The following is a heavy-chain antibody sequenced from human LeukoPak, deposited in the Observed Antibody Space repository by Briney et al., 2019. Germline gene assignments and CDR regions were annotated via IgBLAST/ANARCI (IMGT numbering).Heavy chain of an antibody. CDR2: IYYSGST. CDR1: GGSISYYY. J-gene: IGHJ6*02. V-gene: IGHV4-59*01. D-gene: IGHD3-9*01. Sequence: SETLSLTCTVSGGSISYYYWSWLRQPPGKGLEWIGYIYYSGSTNYNPSLKSRVTISVDTSKNQFSLKLSSVTAADTAVYYCARSPPDYDILTGYYIGGMDVWGQGTTVTVS. CDR3: ARSPPDYDILTGYYIGGMDV.